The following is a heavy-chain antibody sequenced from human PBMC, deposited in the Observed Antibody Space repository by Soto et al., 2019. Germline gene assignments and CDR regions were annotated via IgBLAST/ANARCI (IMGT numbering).Heavy chain of an antibody. CDR1: GFTFRSYV. CDR3: ARHPERIAQIGWFDP. J-gene: IGHJ5*02. D-gene: IGHD6-13*01. CDR2: ISSSSRTI. V-gene: IGHV3-48*01. Sequence: WGSLRLSCAASGFTFRSYVMSWVRQVPGKGLESVLYISSSSRTISYADSVKGRFTISTDDAKNSLFLQMDSLRVEDTAVYYCARHPERIAQIGWFDPWGQGTLVTVSS.